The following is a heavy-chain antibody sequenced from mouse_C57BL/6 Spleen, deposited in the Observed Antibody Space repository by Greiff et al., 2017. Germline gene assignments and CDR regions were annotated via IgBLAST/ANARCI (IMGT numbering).Heavy chain of an antibody. CDR1: GYTFTSYD. J-gene: IGHJ4*01. CDR3: ARADYYAMDY. Sequence: VQLQQSGPELVKPGASVKLSCKASGYTFTSYDINWVKQRPGKGLEWVGWIYPRDGSTKNNEKVKGKATLTVDTSSSTAYMELHSLTSEDSAVYFCARADYYAMDYWGQGTSVTVSS. V-gene: IGHV1-85*01. CDR2: IYPRDGST.